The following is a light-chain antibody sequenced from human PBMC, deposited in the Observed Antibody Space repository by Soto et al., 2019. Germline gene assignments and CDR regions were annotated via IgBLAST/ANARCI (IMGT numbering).Light chain of an antibody. V-gene: IGLV1-44*01. J-gene: IGLJ3*02. CDR3: AAWDYSLNGPV. Sequence: QSVLIQPPSASGTPGQRVTISCSGSNSNIGSNSVNWYQQFPGTAPKLVIYTDNQRPSGAPDRFSGSKSGTSASLAISGLQSEEEADYDCAAWDYSLNGPVFGGGTKLTVL. CDR1: NSNIGSNS. CDR2: TDN.